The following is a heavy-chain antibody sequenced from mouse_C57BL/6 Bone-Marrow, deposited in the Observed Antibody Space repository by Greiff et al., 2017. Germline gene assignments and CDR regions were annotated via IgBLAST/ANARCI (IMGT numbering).Heavy chain of an antibody. V-gene: IGHV1-19*01. CDR3: ARSGDYDVDY. CDR2: INPYNGGT. D-gene: IGHD2-4*01. J-gene: IGHJ2*01. Sequence: EVKLVESGPVLVKPGASVKMSCKASGYTFTDYYMNWVKQSHGKSLEWIGVINPYNGGTSYNQKFKGKATLTVDKSSSTAYMELNSLTSEDSAVYYCARSGDYDVDYWGQGTTLTVSS. CDR1: GYTFTDYY.